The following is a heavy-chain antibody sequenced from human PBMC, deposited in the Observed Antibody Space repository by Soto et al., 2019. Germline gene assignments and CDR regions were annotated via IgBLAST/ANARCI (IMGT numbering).Heavy chain of an antibody. D-gene: IGHD2-2*02. CDR2: MYHSGNT. CDR3: ARDHVGLCSRTTCYTWNY. Sequence: SETLSLTCAVSGYSISTGYYWGWIRQPPGKGLEWIGSMYHSGNTFYNPSLKSRVTISVDTSKNQFSLNLSSVTAADTAVYYCARDHVGLCSRTTCYTWNYWGQGILVTVSS. V-gene: IGHV4-38-2*02. CDR1: GYSISTGYY. J-gene: IGHJ4*02.